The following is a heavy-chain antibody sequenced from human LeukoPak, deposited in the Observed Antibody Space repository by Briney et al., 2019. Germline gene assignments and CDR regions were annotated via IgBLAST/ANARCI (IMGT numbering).Heavy chain of an antibody. CDR3: ATANRSLAAAGHSNWYFDL. CDR2: FDPEDGET. CDR1: GYTLTELS. V-gene: IGHV1-24*01. D-gene: IGHD6-13*01. J-gene: IGHJ2*01. Sequence: ASVKVSCKVSGYTLTELSMHWVRQAPGKGLEWMGGFDPEDGETIYAQKFQGRVTTTEDTSTDTAYMELSSLRSEDTAVYYCATANRSLAAAGHSNWYFDLWGRGTLVTVSS.